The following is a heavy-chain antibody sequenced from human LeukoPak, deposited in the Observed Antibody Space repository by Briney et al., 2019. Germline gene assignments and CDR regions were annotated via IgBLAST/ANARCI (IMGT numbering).Heavy chain of an antibody. CDR3: AGYFGTYRYHDYYMDV. D-gene: IGHD3/OR15-3a*01. J-gene: IGHJ6*03. V-gene: IGHV3-53*01. CDR2: IYSGGTT. CDR1: GLTVSSNY. Sequence: PGGSLRLSCAASGLTVSSNYMSWVRQAPGKGLEWVSIIYSGGTTYYADSVEGRSTISRDNSKNTLYLQMNSLRAEDTAVYYCAGYFGTYRYHDYYMDVWGKGTTVTVSS.